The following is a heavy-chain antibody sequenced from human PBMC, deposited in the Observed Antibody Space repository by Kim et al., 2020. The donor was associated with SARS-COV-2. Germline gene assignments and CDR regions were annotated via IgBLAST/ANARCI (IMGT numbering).Heavy chain of an antibody. CDR1: GFTFSDHY. CDR3: ARGGDYNYYYGMDV. D-gene: IGHD4-17*01. CDR2: TRNKANSYTT. J-gene: IGHJ6*02. Sequence: GGSLRLSCAASGFTFSDHYMDWVRQAPGKGLEWVGRTRNKANSYTTEYAASVKGRFTISRDDSKNSLYLQMNSLKTEDTAVYYCARGGDYNYYYGMDVWGQGTTVTVSS. V-gene: IGHV3-72*01.